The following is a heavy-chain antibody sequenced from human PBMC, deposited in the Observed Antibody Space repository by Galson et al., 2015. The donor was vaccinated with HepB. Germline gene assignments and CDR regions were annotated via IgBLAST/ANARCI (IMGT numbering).Heavy chain of an antibody. Sequence: SLRLSCAASRFTVSSNYMSWVRQAPGKGLEWVSVIYSGGSTYYADSVKGRFTISRDNSKNTLYLQMNSLRAEDTAVYYCARVDYDILTGLYYFDYWGQGTLVTVSS. CDR2: IYSGGST. CDR1: RFTVSSNY. CDR3: ARVDYDILTGLYYFDY. V-gene: IGHV3-53*01. D-gene: IGHD3-9*01. J-gene: IGHJ4*02.